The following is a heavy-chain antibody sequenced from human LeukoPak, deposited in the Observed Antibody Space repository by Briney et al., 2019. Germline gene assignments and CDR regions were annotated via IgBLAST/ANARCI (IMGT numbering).Heavy chain of an antibody. CDR3: ALDGDSRGY. Sequence: SETLSLTCAVYGGSFSGYYWSWIRQPPGKGLEWIGEINHSGSTNYNPSLKSRVTISVDTSKNQFSLMLSSVTAADTAVYYCALDGDSRGYWGQGTMVTVSS. CDR1: GGSFSGYY. J-gene: IGHJ3*01. CDR2: INHSGST. D-gene: IGHD6-25*01. V-gene: IGHV4-34*01.